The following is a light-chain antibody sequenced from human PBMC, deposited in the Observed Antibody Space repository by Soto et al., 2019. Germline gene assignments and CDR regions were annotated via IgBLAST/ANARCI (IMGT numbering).Light chain of an antibody. CDR2: GAS. J-gene: IGKJ1*01. CDR3: QHYGTSPWT. CDR1: QSVSSNS. V-gene: IGKV3-20*01. Sequence: PGDRATLSCRASQSVSSNSLAWFQQKPGQAPRLLIFGASSRATGIPDRFSGSGSGTDFTLTISRLEPEDFAVYYCQHYGTSPWTFGQGTKVEIK.